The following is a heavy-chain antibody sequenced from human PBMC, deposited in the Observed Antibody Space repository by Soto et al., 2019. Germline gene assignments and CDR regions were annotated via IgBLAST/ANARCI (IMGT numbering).Heavy chain of an antibody. CDR1: GFTFSSYA. Sequence: EVQLLESGGGLVQPGGSLRLSCAASGFTFSSYAMSWVHQAPGKGLEWVSTISGSADSTYYADSVKGRFTISRDNSKNTLYLQMSSLRAEDTAVYYCAGQIFDSVPWGQGTLVTVSS. CDR2: ISGSADST. V-gene: IGHV3-23*01. D-gene: IGHD3-22*01. CDR3: AGQIFDSVP. J-gene: IGHJ5*02.